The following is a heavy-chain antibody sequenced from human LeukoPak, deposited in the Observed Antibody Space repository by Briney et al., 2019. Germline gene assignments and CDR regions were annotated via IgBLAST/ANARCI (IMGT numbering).Heavy chain of an antibody. CDR2: ISGSSSYI. CDR1: GFTFSSYS. J-gene: IGHJ4*02. V-gene: IGHV3-21*01. Sequence: GGSLRLSCAASGFTFSSYSMNWGRQAPGKGLEWVSSISGSSSYIYYADSVKGRFTISRDNAKNSLYLQMNSLRDEDTAVYYCARGISIGSYYFDYWGQGTLVTVSS. D-gene: IGHD2-2*01. CDR3: ARGISIGSYYFDY.